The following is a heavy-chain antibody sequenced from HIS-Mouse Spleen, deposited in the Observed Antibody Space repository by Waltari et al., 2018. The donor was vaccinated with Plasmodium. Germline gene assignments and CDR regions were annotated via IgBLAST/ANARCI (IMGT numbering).Heavy chain of an antibody. CDR2: ISSSSSTI. J-gene: IGHJ3*02. Sequence: EVQLVESGGGLVRPGGSWSLSWAAPGFTFSLYSLNWVLQAPGKGLEWVSYISSSSSTIYYADSVKGRFTISRDNAKNSLYLQMNSLRAEDTAVYYCARDKGFYDAFDIWGQGTMVTVSS. CDR3: ARDKGFYDAFDI. CDR1: GFTFSLYS. V-gene: IGHV3-48*01.